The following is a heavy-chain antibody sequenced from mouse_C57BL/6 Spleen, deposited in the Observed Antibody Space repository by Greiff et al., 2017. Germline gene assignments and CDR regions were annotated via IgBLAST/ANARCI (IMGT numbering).Heavy chain of an antibody. CDR3: ARGLLRGDYAMDY. D-gene: IGHD3-1*01. Sequence: VQLQQSGPELVKPGDSVKISCKASGYSFTGYFMNWVMQSHGKSLEWIGRINPYNGDTFYNQKFKGKATLTVDKSSSTAHMELRSLTSEDSAVXYCARGLLRGDYAMDYWGQGTSVTVSS. CDR2: INPYNGDT. CDR1: GYSFTGYF. V-gene: IGHV1-20*01. J-gene: IGHJ4*01.